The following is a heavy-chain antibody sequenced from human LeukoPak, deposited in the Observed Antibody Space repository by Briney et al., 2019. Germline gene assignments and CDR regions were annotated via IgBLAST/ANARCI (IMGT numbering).Heavy chain of an antibody. J-gene: IGHJ4*02. CDR2: IYHSGGT. D-gene: IGHD2-15*01. Sequence: PSETLSLTCTVSGGSITTYYWNWIRQPPGKGLEWMGHIYHSGGTNYNPSLKSRITISVDTSKNEFSLKLSSVTAADTAVYFCARGSYCSGGTCMFDYWGQGTLVTVSS. V-gene: IGHV4-59*01. CDR1: GGSITTYY. CDR3: ARGSYCSGGTCMFDY.